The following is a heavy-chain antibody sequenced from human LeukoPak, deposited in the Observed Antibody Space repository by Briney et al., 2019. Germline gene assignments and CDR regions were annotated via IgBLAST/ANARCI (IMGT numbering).Heavy chain of an antibody. Sequence: ASVKVSCKASGYTFTGYYMHWVRQAPGQGLEWMGWINPNSGGTNCAQKFQGWVTMTRDASISTAYMELSRLRSDDTAVYYCARSDGSGEQFDYWGQGTLVTVSS. CDR1: GYTFTGYY. CDR3: ARSDGSGEQFDY. CDR2: INPNSGGT. V-gene: IGHV1-2*04. D-gene: IGHD3-10*01. J-gene: IGHJ4*02.